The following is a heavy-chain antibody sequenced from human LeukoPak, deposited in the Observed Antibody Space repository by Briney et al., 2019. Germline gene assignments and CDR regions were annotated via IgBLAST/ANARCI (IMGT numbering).Heavy chain of an antibody. CDR1: GVTVSSNY. D-gene: IGHD5-18*01. J-gene: IGHJ3*02. CDR3: ARDLGSYGSVDAFDI. V-gene: IGHV3-53*01. Sequence: PGGSLRLSCAASGVTVSSNYMRWVRQAPGKGLEWVSVIYSGGSTYYTDSGKGRCTISRDNSKNTLYLQMNSLRAEDTAVYYCARDLGSYGSVDAFDIWGQGTMVTVSS. CDR2: IYSGGST.